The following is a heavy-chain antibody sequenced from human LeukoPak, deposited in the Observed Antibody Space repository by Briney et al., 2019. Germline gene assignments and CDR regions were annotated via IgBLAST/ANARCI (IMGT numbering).Heavy chain of an antibody. CDR3: ARDSMITFGGVIVFSFDY. V-gene: IGHV1-2*02. D-gene: IGHD3-16*02. CDR1: GYTFTGYY. J-gene: IGHJ4*02. CDR2: VNPNSGDT. Sequence: ASVKVSCKASGYTFTGYYIHWVRQAPGQGLEYMGWVNPNSGDTNYAQKFQGRVTMTRDTSISTAYMELSRLRSDDTAVYYCARDSMITFGGVIVFSFDYWGQGTLVTVSS.